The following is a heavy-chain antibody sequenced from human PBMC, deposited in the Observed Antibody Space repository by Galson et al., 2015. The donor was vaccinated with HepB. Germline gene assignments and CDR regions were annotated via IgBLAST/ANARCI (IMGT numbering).Heavy chain of an antibody. D-gene: IGHD6-19*01. J-gene: IGHJ4*02. V-gene: IGHV3-66*02. CDR2: IHSGGST. CDR3: ARESHASGWSSFDY. CDR1: GFTVSNSY. Sequence: SLRLSCAASGFTVSNSYMNWVRQAPGKGLEWISIIHSGGSTYYADPVKGRFTFFRDNSNNMLYLQMNSLRIEDTAVYYCARESHASGWSSFDYWGLGTLVTVSS.